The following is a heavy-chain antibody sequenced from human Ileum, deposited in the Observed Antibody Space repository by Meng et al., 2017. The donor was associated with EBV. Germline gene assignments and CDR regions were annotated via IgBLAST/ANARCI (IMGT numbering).Heavy chain of an antibody. CDR3: ARRSFAAGSPGY. J-gene: IGHJ4*02. V-gene: IGHV2-5*02. Sequence: TLKESGPTLVKPTPTLTPTCTFSGFSLNTGGMAVSWIRQPPGKALEWLALIYWDDDKRYSPSLKTRLTITKDTSKNQVVLTMTNMDPVDTATYYCARRSFAAGSPGYWGQGTLVTVSS. CDR2: IYWDDDK. D-gene: IGHD3-10*01. CDR1: GFSLNTGGMA.